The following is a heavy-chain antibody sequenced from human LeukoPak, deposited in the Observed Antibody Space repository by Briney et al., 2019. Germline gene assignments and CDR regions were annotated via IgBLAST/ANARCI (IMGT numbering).Heavy chain of an antibody. V-gene: IGHV5-51*01. CDR1: GSGFPSYW. D-gene: IGHD2-2*01. CDR3: ARVVPAAQNDY. J-gene: IGHJ4*02. CDR2: IYPGDSDT. Sequence: GGPLKIPFKGSGSGFPSYWIGWVRRMPGKGLEWMGIIYPGDSDTRYSPSFQGQVTISADKSISTAYLQWSSLKASDTAMYYCARVVPAAQNDYWGQGTLVTVSS.